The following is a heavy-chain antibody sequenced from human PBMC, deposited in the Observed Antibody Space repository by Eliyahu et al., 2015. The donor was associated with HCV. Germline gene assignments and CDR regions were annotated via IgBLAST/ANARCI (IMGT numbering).Heavy chain of an antibody. J-gene: IGHJ5*02. Sequence: QVQLQQWGAGLLKPSETLSLTCAAYGGSFSGYYWSWIRQPPGKGLEWIGEINHSGSTNYNPSLKSRVTISVDTSKNQFSLKLSSVTAADTAVYYCARGGKRPLKNNWFDPWGQGTLVTVSS. CDR2: INHSGST. CDR1: GGSFSGYY. CDR3: ARGGKRPLKNNWFDP. D-gene: IGHD1-14*01. V-gene: IGHV4-34*01.